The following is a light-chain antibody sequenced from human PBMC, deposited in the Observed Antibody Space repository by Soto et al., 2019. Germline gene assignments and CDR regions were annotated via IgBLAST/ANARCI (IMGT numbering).Light chain of an antibody. CDR2: DAS. CDR3: QQFNSYPLSLT. J-gene: IGKJ4*01. V-gene: IGKV1-13*02. Sequence: AIQLTQSPSSLSASVGDRVTITCRASQGISSALAWYQQKPGKAPKLLIYDASSLESGVPSRFSGSGSGTDFTLTISSLQPEDFATYYCQQFNSYPLSLTFGGGTKVAIK. CDR1: QGISSA.